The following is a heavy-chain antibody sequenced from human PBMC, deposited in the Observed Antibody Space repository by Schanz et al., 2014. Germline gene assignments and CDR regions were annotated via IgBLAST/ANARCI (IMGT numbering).Heavy chain of an antibody. CDR3: AKGPYYYYYMDV. J-gene: IGHJ6*03. Sequence: EVQLLEFGGGLVQPGGSLRLSCTASGFTFSAYAMTWVRQIPGKGLEWVSALSEGGGGTHYADSVRGRFTISGDSSKYTVYLQMNSLRADDTAVYYCAKGPYYYYYMDVWGNGTTVTVSS. CDR2: LSEGGGGT. CDR1: GFTFSAYA. V-gene: IGHV3-23*01.